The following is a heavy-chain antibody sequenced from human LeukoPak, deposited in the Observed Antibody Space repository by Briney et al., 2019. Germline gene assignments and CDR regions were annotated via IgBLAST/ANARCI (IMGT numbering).Heavy chain of an antibody. CDR1: GFTFSTYA. CDR3: ARKNYFYYYMDV. CDR2: ISGSGDST. D-gene: IGHD2/OR15-2a*01. Sequence: GGSLRLSCAASGFTFSTYAMSWVRQAPGKGLEWVSTISGSGDSTYYADSVKGRFTISRDNAKNSLYLQMNSLRAEDTAVYYCARKNYFYYYMDVWGKGTTVTISS. J-gene: IGHJ6*03. V-gene: IGHV3-23*01.